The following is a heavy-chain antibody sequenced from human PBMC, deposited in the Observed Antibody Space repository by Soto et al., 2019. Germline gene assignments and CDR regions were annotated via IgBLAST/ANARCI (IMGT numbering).Heavy chain of an antibody. D-gene: IGHD2-15*01. CDR2: ISSSSSTI. Sequence: EVQLVESGGGLAQPGGSLRLSCAASGFTFSSHSMNWVRQAPGKGLEWVSYISSSSSTIYYADSVKGRFTISRDNXXXXXXXXXXXXXXXXXXXXXXXXXXXXXXXRCLFDYWGQGTLVTVSS. CDR1: GFTFSSHS. V-gene: IGHV3-48*01. J-gene: IGHJ4*02. CDR3: XXXXXXXXXRCLFDY.